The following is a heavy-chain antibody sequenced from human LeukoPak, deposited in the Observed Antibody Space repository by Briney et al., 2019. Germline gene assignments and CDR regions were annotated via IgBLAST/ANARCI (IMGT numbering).Heavy chain of an antibody. CDR2: IYTSGST. V-gene: IGHV4-61*02. D-gene: IGHD5-24*01. Sequence: PSETLSLTCTVSGGSISSGSYYWSWIRQPAGKGLEWIGRIYTSGSTNYNPSLKSRVTISVDTSKNQFSLKLSSVTAADTAVYYCARGGDGYSKTYYFDYWGQGTLVTVSS. J-gene: IGHJ4*02. CDR3: ARGGDGYSKTYYFDY. CDR1: GGSISSGSYY.